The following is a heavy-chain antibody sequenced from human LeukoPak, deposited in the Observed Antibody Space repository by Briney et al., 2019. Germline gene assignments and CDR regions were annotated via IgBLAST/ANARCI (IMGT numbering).Heavy chain of an antibody. Sequence: GGSLRPSCAASGFTFDDYGMSWVRQAPGKGLEWVSGINWNGGSTGYADSVKGRFTISRDNAKNSLYLQMNSLRAEDTALYHCARGIAAAGTRGYYFDYWGQGTLVTVSS. V-gene: IGHV3-20*01. D-gene: IGHD6-13*01. J-gene: IGHJ4*02. CDR3: ARGIAAAGTRGYYFDY. CDR1: GFTFDDYG. CDR2: INWNGGST.